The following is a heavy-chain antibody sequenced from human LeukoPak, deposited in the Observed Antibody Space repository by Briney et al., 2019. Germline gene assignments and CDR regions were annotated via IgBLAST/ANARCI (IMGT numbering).Heavy chain of an antibody. CDR2: IYPGDSDT. CDR1: GYSFTDYW. V-gene: IGHV5-51*01. J-gene: IGHJ4*02. CDR3: ARQRGTGWYDY. Sequence: GESLKISCKGSGYSFTDYWIAWVRQMPGEGLEGMGIIYPGDSDTTYSPSFQGQVTISADRSATSAYLQWTSLKASDTAIYYCARQRGTGWYDYWGQGTLVTVSS. D-gene: IGHD6-19*01.